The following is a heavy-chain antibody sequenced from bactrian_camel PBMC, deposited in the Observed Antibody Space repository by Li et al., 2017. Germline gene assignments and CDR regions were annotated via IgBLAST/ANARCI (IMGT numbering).Heavy chain of an antibody. V-gene: IGHV3S57*01. D-gene: IGHD1*01. Sequence: HVQLVESGGESVQAGGSQRLSCGASGYTYSRYCMSWFRQAPGKEREVVAAIDNDDVTGYRDSVKGRFTISRDKNTIYLQMHNLEPEDTAEYVCAARKTAAICAAEQAPWFAGRGRGTQVTVS. CDR2: IDNDDVT. J-gene: IGHJ4*01. CDR3: AARKTAAICAAEQAPWFAG. CDR1: GYTYSRYC.